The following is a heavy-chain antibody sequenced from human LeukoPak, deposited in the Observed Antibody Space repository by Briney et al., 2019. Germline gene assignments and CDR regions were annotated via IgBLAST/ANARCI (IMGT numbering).Heavy chain of an antibody. CDR2: ISNNGGYT. Sequence: GGSLRLSCAASGFTFNYYAMSWVRQAPGKGLEWVSAISNNGGYTYYADSVQGRFTISRDNSKSTLCLQMNSLRAEDTAVYYCAKQLGYCSDGSCYFPYWGQGTLVTVSS. CDR1: GFTFNYYA. D-gene: IGHD2-15*01. CDR3: AKQLGYCSDGSCYFPY. V-gene: IGHV3-23*01. J-gene: IGHJ4*02.